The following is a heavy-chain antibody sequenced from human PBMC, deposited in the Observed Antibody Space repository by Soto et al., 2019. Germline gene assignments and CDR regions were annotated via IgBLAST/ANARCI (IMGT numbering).Heavy chain of an antibody. Sequence: PSETLSLTCTVSGGSISNGGYYWNWVRQHPGKGLEWIGYIHYSGSTWYNPSLESRVTISVDTSKDQFSLKLRPVTAADTAVYYCARVRGSGSYAAYYFDSWGQGTLVTVSS. CDR1: GGSISNGGYY. J-gene: IGHJ4*01. CDR2: IHYSGST. V-gene: IGHV4-31*03. D-gene: IGHD3-10*01. CDR3: ARVRGSGSYAAYYFDS.